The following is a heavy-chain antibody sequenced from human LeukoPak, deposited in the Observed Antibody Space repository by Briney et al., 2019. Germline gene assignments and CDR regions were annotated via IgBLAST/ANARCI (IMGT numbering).Heavy chain of an antibody. J-gene: IGHJ4*02. CDR1: GYTFTGYY. Sequence: GASVKVSCKASGYTFTGYYRHWVRQAPGQGLEWMGRLNPNSGGTNYAQKFQGRVTMTRDTSISTAYMELSRLRSDDTAVYYCARLGSDYDILTGEVDYWGQGTLVTVSS. CDR2: LNPNSGGT. CDR3: ARLGSDYDILTGEVDY. D-gene: IGHD3-9*01. V-gene: IGHV1-2*06.